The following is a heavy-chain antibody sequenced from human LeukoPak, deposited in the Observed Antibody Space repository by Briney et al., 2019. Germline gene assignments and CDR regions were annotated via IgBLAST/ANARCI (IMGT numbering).Heavy chain of an antibody. CDR1: GGSISSGDYY. CDR3: ASEHIVVVTATDYYYYYGMDV. D-gene: IGHD2-21*02. CDR2: IYYSGST. J-gene: IGHJ6*02. Sequence: PSETLSLTCTVSGGSISSGDYYWSWIRQPPGKGLEWIGYIYYSGSTYYNPSLKSRVTISVDTSKNQFSLKLSSVTAADTAVYYCASEHIVVVTATDYYYYYGMDVWGQGTTVTVSS. V-gene: IGHV4-30-4*01.